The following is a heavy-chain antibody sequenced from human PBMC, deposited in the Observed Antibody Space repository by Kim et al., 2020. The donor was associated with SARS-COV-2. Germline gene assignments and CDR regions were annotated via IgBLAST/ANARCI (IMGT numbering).Heavy chain of an antibody. V-gene: IGHV3-11*05. Sequence: ADSVKCRFSTYRDNDKNSLVLQMNSLRAEDTAVYYCARVSSGSSSWYWFDSWGQGTLVTVSS. D-gene: IGHD6-13*01. CDR3: ARVSSGSSSWYWFDS. J-gene: IGHJ5*01.